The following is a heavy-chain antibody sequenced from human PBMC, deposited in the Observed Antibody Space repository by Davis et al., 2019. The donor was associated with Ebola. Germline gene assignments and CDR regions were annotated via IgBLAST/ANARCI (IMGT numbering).Heavy chain of an antibody. CDR1: GITFSSYW. CDR3: ARLYYYGSGYAFDI. D-gene: IGHD3-10*01. CDR2: INSDGSST. J-gene: IGHJ3*02. Sequence: PGGSLRLSCAAAGITFSSYWMHWVRQAPGKGLVWVSRINSDGSSTSYADSVKGRFTISRDNAKNTLYLQMNSLRAEDTAVYYCARLYYYGSGYAFDIWGQGTMVTVSS. V-gene: IGHV3-74*01.